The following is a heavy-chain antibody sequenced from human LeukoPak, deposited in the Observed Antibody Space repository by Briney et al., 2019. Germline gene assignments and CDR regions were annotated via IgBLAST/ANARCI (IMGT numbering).Heavy chain of an antibody. Sequence: PGGSLRLSCAASGFTFSSYGMHCVRQAPGKGLEWVAVISYDGSNKYYADSVKGRFTISRDNSKNTLYLQMNSLRAEDTAVYYCARDSAVWQQTYYFDYWGQGTLVTVSS. CDR2: ISYDGSNK. V-gene: IGHV3-30*03. D-gene: IGHD6-13*01. CDR1: GFTFSSYG. J-gene: IGHJ4*02. CDR3: ARDSAVWQQTYYFDY.